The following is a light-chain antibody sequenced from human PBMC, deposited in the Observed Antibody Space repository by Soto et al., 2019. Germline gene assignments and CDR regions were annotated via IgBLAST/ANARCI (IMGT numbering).Light chain of an antibody. CDR1: QSLSSSY. J-gene: IGKJ1*01. V-gene: IGKV3-20*01. CDR3: QQYGSSPQT. CDR2: GAS. Sequence: EIVLTQSPGTLSLSPGERATLSCRASQSLSSSYLAWYQQNPGQAPRLLIYGASSRATGIPDRFSGSGSGTDFTLTINRLEPEDFAVYYCQQYGSSPQTFGQGTKVEIK.